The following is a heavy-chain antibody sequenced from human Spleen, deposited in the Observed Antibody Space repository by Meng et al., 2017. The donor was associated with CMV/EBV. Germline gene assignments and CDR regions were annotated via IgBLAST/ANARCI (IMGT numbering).Heavy chain of an antibody. CDR3: ARVAGSGRPLPWFDP. J-gene: IGHJ5*02. CDR2: IYTSGST. V-gene: IGHV4-4*07. Sequence: QGRLQEPGHGRVRPSGPLSLTVTVSGGSFSSYYWSWIRQPAGKGLEWIGRIYTSGSTNYNPSLKSRVTMSVDTSKNQFSLKLSSVTAADTAVYYCARVAGSGRPLPWFDPWGQGTLVTVSS. CDR1: GGSFSSYY. D-gene: IGHD3-10*01.